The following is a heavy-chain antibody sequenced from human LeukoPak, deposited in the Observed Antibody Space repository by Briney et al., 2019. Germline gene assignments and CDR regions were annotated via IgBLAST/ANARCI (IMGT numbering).Heavy chain of an antibody. Sequence: GASVKVSCKASGYTFTSYYMHWVRQAPGQGLEWMGIINPSGGSTNYAQKFQGRVTITADKSTSTAYMELSSLRSEDTAVYYCARDGVAAAGTEDYWGQGTLVTVSS. V-gene: IGHV1-46*01. J-gene: IGHJ4*02. CDR1: GYTFTSYY. CDR2: INPSGGST. CDR3: ARDGVAAAGTEDY. D-gene: IGHD6-13*01.